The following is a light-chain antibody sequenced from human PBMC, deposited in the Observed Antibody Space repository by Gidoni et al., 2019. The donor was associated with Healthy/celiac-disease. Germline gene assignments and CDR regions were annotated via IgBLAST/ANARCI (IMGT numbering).Light chain of an antibody. CDR2: DVS. Sequence: QPALTQPASVSGSPGQSITISCTGTSSDVGGYNYVSWYQQHPGKAPKRMIYDVSNRHSVVSNRVPGAKSGNTASLTISGLQAEDEADYYCSSYTSSSTLGVFGGGTKLTVL. CDR1: SSDVGGYNY. CDR3: SSYTSSSTLGV. J-gene: IGLJ3*02. V-gene: IGLV2-14*03.